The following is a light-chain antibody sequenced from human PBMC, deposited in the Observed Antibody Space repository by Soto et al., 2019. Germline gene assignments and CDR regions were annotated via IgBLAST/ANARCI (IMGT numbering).Light chain of an antibody. Sequence: EIVMTQSPATLSVSPGERATLSCRASQSVSSNLAWYQQKPGQTPKLLIYVASTRATGIPARFSGSGSGTEFTLTYSSLESEDFAVHYCQQYNVWPLTFGGGTKVEFK. CDR2: VAS. J-gene: IGKJ4*01. CDR1: QSVSSN. CDR3: QQYNVWPLT. V-gene: IGKV3-15*01.